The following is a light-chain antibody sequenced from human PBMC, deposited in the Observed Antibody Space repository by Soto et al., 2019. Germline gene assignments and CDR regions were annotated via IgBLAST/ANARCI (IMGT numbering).Light chain of an antibody. J-gene: IGKJ1*01. Sequence: DIQMTQSPSSLSASVGDRVIITCRASQRISTFANWYQQTPGKAPRLLMYAASSLQSGVPSRFSGSRSGAEFTLTIRSLQPEDFATYYCQQSYSTPWTFGQGTKVEIK. CDR3: QQSYSTPWT. CDR2: AAS. V-gene: IGKV1-39*01. CDR1: QRISTF.